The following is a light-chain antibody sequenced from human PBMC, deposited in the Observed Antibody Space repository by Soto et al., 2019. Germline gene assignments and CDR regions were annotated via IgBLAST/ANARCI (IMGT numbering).Light chain of an antibody. V-gene: IGLV1-44*01. J-gene: IGLJ3*02. CDR2: NNN. CDR3: CSYVDTDTWV. Sequence: QSVLTQPPSASGTPGQTVIISCSGSRSDIGSNSVNWYQHLPGTAPKLLIYNNNQRPSGVPDRFSGSKSGTSASLAISGLQSEDEADYYCCSYVDTDTWVFGGGTQLTVL. CDR1: RSDIGSNS.